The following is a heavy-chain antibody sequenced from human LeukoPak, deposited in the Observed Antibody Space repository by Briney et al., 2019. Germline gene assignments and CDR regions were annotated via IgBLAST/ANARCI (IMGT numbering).Heavy chain of an antibody. CDR1: GFTFSSYA. V-gene: IGHV3-23*01. Sequence: GGSLRLSCAASGFTFSSYAMSWVRQAPGKGLEWVSAISGSGGSTYYAGSVKGRFTISRDNSKNTLYLQMNSLRAEDTAVYYCAKDPASSYGYEHLPFDYWGQGTLVTVSS. CDR3: AKDPASSYGYEHLPFDY. J-gene: IGHJ4*02. D-gene: IGHD5-18*01. CDR2: ISGSGGST.